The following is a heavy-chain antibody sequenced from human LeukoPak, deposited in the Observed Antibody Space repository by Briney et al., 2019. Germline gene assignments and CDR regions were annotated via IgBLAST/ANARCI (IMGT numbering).Heavy chain of an antibody. CDR3: ARVPPSGWYLTFDY. J-gene: IGHJ4*02. CDR2: IYYSGST. V-gene: IGHV4-39*07. CDR1: GGSISSSSYY. Sequence: SETLSLTCTVSGGSISSSSYYWGWIRQPPGKGLEWIGSIYYSGSTYYNPSLKSRVTISVDTSKNQFSLKLSSVTAADTAVYYCARVPPSGWYLTFDYWGQGTLVTVSS. D-gene: IGHD6-19*01.